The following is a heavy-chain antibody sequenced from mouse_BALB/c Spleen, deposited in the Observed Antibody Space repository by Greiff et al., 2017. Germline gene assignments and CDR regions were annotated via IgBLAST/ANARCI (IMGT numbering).Heavy chain of an antibody. CDR2: INPYNDGT. J-gene: IGHJ2*01. Sequence: EVKLVESGPELVKPGASVKMSCKASGYTFTSYVMHWVKQKPGQGLEWIGYINPYNDGTKYNEKFKGKATLTSDKSSSTAYMELSSLTSEDSAVYYCASGPPSLFDYWGQGTTLTVSS. V-gene: IGHV1-14*01. CDR3: ASGPPSLFDY. CDR1: GYTFTSYV.